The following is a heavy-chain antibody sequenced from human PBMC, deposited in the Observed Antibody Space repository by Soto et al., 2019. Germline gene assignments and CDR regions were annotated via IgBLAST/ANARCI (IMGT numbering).Heavy chain of an antibody. D-gene: IGHD5-12*01. Sequence: QVQLVQSGAEVKKPGSSVKVSCKASGGTFSSYAISWVRQAPGQGLEWMGGIIPIFGTANYAQKFQGRVTITADESTSTAYMELSSLRSEDTAVYYCARGFPVEMATGGWFDPWGQGPLVTVSS. CDR3: ARGFPVEMATGGWFDP. CDR1: GGTFSSYA. CDR2: IIPIFGTA. V-gene: IGHV1-69*12. J-gene: IGHJ5*02.